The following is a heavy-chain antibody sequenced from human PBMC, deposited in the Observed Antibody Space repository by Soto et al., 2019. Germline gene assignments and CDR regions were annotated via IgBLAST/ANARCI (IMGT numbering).Heavy chain of an antibody. CDR1: GGSISSCGYY. Sequence: SETLSLTCTVSGGSISSCGYYWSWIRQHPGKGLEWIGYIYYSGSTYYNPSLKSRVTISVDTSKNQFSLKLSSVTAADTAVYYCARAVSYDSSGYYYDYWGQGTLVTVSS. CDR3: ARAVSYDSSGYYYDY. CDR2: IYYSGST. J-gene: IGHJ4*02. V-gene: IGHV4-31*03. D-gene: IGHD3-22*01.